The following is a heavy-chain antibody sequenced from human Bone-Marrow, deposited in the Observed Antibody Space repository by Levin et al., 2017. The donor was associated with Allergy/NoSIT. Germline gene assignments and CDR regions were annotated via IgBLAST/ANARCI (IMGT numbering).Heavy chain of an antibody. CDR3: ARSFYDILTGYYFDY. V-gene: IGHV4-39*01. CDR1: GGSISSDSYY. CDR2: IHYSGST. Sequence: SETLSLNCTVSGGSISSDSYYWEWIRQSPGKGLEWIGSIHYSGSTDYNPSLKSRITIFADTSKKQFSLKLSSVTGTDTAVYYCARSFYDILTGYYFDYWGQGILVTVSS. D-gene: IGHD3-9*01. J-gene: IGHJ4*02.